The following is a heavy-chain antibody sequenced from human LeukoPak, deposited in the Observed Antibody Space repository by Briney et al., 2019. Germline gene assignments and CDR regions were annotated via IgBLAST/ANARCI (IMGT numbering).Heavy chain of an antibody. V-gene: IGHV4-34*01. CDR1: GGSFSGYY. D-gene: IGHD6-6*01. CDR2: INHSGST. J-gene: IGHJ4*02. CDR3: ASSYSSSTVDY. Sequence: ASETLSLTCAVYGGSFSGYYWSWIRQPPGKGLEWIGEINHSGSTNYNPSLKSRVTISVDTSKNQFSLKLSSVTAADTAVYYCASSYSSSTVDYWGQGTLVTVSS.